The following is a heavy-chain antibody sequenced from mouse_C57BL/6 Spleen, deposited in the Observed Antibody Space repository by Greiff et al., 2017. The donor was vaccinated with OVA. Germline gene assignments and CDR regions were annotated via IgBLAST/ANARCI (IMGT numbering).Heavy chain of an antibody. CDR3: ARSTTVVATPFDY. J-gene: IGHJ2*01. D-gene: IGHD1-1*01. V-gene: IGHV1-55*01. CDR1: GYTFTSYW. Sequence: QVQLKQPGAELVKPGASVKMSCKASGYTFTSYWITWVKQRPGQGLEWIGDIYPGSGSTNYNEKFKSKATLTVDTSSSTAYMQLSSLTSEDSAVYYCARSTTVVATPFDYWGQGTTLTVSS. CDR2: IYPGSGST.